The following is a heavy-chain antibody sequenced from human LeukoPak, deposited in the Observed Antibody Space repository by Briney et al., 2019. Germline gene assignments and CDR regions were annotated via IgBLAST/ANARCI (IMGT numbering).Heavy chain of an antibody. Sequence: GGSLRLSCAASGFTFSSYAMHWVRQAPGKGLEYVSAISSNGGSTYYANSVMGRFTISRDNSKNTLYLQMGSLRAEDMAVYYCARGEEVLGYCSSTSCYAFDYWGQGTLVTVSS. J-gene: IGHJ4*02. CDR3: ARGEEVLGYCSSTSCYAFDY. V-gene: IGHV3-64*01. CDR1: GFTFSSYA. D-gene: IGHD2-2*01. CDR2: ISSNGGST.